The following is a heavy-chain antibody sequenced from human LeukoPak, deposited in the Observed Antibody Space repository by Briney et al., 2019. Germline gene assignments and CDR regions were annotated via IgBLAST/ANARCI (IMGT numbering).Heavy chain of an antibody. CDR2: IHRDGSNK. CDR1: GFTFNNYG. V-gene: IGHV3-30*02. J-gene: IGHJ6*03. Sequence: GGSLRLSCAASGFTFNNYGMHWVRQAPGKGLEWVAFIHRDGSNKYYADSVKGRFTISRDNSKNTLYLRMNSLRTEDTAVYYCAKDKGPDTYYYYYMDVWGKGTTVTVSS. CDR3: AKDKGPDTYYYYYMDV.